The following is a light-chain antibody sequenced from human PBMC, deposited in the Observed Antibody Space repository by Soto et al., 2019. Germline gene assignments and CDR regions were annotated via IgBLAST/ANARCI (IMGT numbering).Light chain of an antibody. CDR3: SSYTISSTYV. CDR1: SSDVGGYNY. Sequence: HSVLTQPASLSGFPGQSITISCTGTSSDVGGYNYVSWYQHHPGKAPKLMIYDVTNRPSGISNRFSGSKSGNTASLTISVLQTEDEADYYCSSYTISSTYVFGTGTKVTVL. V-gene: IGLV2-14*03. J-gene: IGLJ1*01. CDR2: DVT.